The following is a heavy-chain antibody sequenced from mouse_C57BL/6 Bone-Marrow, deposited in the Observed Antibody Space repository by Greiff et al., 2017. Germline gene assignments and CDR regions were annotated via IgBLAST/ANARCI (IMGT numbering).Heavy chain of an antibody. CDR3: SRRAYYYGGYYFAY. CDR2: IYWDDDK. V-gene: IGHV8-12*01. J-gene: IGHJ2*01. D-gene: IGHD1-1*01. Sequence: QVTLKESGPGILQSSQTLSLTCSFSGFSLSTSGMGVSWIRKPSGKGLVWLAHIYWDDDKRYNPSLKSRPTISKNTSKNQVFLQLTRLYTAATATYYCSRRAYYYGGYYFAYWGQGTTLTVSS. CDR1: GFSLSTSGMG.